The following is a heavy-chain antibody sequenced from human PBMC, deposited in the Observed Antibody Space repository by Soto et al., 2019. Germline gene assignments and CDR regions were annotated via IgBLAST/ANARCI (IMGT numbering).Heavy chain of an antibody. D-gene: IGHD1-26*01. J-gene: IGHJ4*02. Sequence: PSETVSLTCTVSGGSISSSSYYWGWIRQPPGKGLEWIGSIYYSGSTYYNPSLKSRVTISVDTSKNQFSLKLSSVTAADTAVYYCARVHDGGSHWGQGTLVTVSS. CDR2: IYYSGST. CDR1: GGSISSSSYY. V-gene: IGHV4-39*01. CDR3: ARVHDGGSH.